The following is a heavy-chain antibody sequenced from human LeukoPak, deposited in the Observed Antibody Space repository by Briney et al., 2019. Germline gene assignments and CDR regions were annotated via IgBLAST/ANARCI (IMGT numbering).Heavy chain of an antibody. D-gene: IGHD3-9*01. CDR2: IYYSGST. Sequence: PSATLSLTCIVSGASISSSTNFSGWIRQPPGKGLEWIGNIYYSGSTSYNPSLRSPVTMSVDRSKNQFSLNLTSVTAADTAVYYCARLGKGRYFDWIFDYWGQGTLVTVSS. V-gene: IGHV4-39*01. J-gene: IGHJ4*02. CDR1: GASISSSTNF. CDR3: ARLGKGRYFDWIFDY.